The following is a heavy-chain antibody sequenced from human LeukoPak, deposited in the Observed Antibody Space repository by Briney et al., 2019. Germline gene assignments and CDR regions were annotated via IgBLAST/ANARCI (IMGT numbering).Heavy chain of an antibody. D-gene: IGHD3-3*01. CDR3: ARDSGITIFRTWYFDL. CDR1: GFTFSSYW. J-gene: IGHJ2*01. CDR2: INSDGSST. Sequence: PGGSLRLSCAASGFTFSSYWMHWVRQAPGKGLVWVSRINSDGSSTSYADSVKGRFTISRDTAKNTLYLQMNSLRAEDTAVYYCARDSGITIFRTWYFDLWGRGTLVTVSS. V-gene: IGHV3-74*01.